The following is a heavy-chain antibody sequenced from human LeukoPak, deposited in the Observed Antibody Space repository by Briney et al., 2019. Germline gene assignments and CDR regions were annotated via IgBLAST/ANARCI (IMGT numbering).Heavy chain of an antibody. Sequence: SETLSLTGGVSGGSISNTNWWSWVRQPPGQGLEWIGEISLTGLTHYNPSLESRVTVSLDKSKNQLSLNLTSVTAADTAVYYCSRENGAFSPFGYWGQGTLVTVLS. D-gene: IGHD2-8*01. CDR1: GGSISNTNW. J-gene: IGHJ4*02. V-gene: IGHV4-4*02. CDR2: ISLTGLT. CDR3: SRENGAFSPFGY.